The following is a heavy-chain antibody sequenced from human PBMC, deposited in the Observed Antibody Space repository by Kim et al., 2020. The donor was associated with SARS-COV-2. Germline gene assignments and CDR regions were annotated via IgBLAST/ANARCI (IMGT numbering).Heavy chain of an antibody. V-gene: IGHV1-69*13. Sequence: SVKVSCKASGGTFSSFAISWVRQAPGQGLEWMGGIIPILDTTKYAQRLQGRVTITADDSTSTSYLELSSLTSEDTAVYYCAREGYEDAFDVWGRGTMVT. D-gene: IGHD3-3*01. CDR2: IIPILDTT. J-gene: IGHJ3*01. CDR1: GGTFSSFA. CDR3: AREGYEDAFDV.